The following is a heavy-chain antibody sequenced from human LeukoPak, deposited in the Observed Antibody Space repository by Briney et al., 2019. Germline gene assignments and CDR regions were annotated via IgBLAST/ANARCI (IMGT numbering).Heavy chain of an antibody. CDR3: ARQGGRYFDWLRSAYYYYGMDV. CDR2: IYYSGST. V-gene: IGHV4-59*08. CDR1: GGSISSYY. J-gene: IGHJ6*02. Sequence: SETLSPTCTVSGGSISSYYWSWIRQPPGKGLEWIGYIYYSGSTNYNPSLKSRVTISVDTSKNQFSLKLSSVTAADTAVYYCARQGGRYFDWLRSAYYYYGMDVWGQGTTVTVSS. D-gene: IGHD3-9*01.